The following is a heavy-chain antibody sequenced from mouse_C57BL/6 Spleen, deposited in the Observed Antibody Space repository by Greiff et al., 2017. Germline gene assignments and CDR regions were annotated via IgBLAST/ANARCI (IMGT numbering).Heavy chain of an antibody. CDR1: GYTFTSYW. V-gene: IGHV1-55*01. Sequence: QVQLQQPGAELVKPGASVKMSCKASGYTFTSYWITWVKQRPGQGLEWIGDIYPGSGSTNYNEKFKSKATLTVDTSSSTAYMQLSSLTSEDAAVYYYSRKDLYYDLDYWGQGATLTVSS. J-gene: IGHJ2*01. CDR2: IYPGSGST. D-gene: IGHD1-1*02. CDR3: SRKDLYYDLDY.